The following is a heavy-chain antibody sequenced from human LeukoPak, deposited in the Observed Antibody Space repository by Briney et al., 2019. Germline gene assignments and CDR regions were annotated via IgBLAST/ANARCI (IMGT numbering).Heavy chain of an antibody. D-gene: IGHD5-18*01. Sequence: GGSLRLSCAASGFTFSSYAMSWVRQAPGKGLEWVSAISGSGGSTYYADSVKGRFTISRDNSKNTLYLQMNSLRAEDTAVYYCAKAQLGGYSYEYDYWGQGTLVTVSS. CDR1: GFTFSSYA. V-gene: IGHV3-23*01. CDR3: AKAQLGGYSYEYDY. J-gene: IGHJ4*02. CDR2: ISGSGGST.